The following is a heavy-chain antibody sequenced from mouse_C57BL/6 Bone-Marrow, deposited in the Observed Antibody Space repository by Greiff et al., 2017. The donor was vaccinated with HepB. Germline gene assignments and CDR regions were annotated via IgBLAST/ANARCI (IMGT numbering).Heavy chain of an antibody. CDR3: ARFYYYGSSHYVDY. V-gene: IGHV1-50*01. J-gene: IGHJ2*01. Sequence: QVQLQQSGAELVKPGASVKLSCKASGYTFTSYWMQWVKQRPGQGLEWIGEIDPSDSYTNYNQKFKGKATLTVDTSSSTAYMQLSSLTSEDSAVYYCARFYYYGSSHYVDYWGQGTTLTVSS. CDR1: GYTFTSYW. D-gene: IGHD1-1*01. CDR2: IDPSDSYT.